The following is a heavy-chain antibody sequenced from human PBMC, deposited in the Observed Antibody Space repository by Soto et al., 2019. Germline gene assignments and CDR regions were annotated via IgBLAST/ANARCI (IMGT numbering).Heavy chain of an antibody. Sequence: QVQLVQSGAEVKKPGASVKVSCKASGYTFTSYGISWVRQAPGQGLEWMGWISAYNGNTNYAQKLQGRVTMXXDXSXXTAYMELRSLRSDDTAVYYCARGSSRRYYYYGMDVWGQGTTVTVSS. V-gene: IGHV1-18*01. CDR2: ISAYNGNT. CDR3: ARGSSRRYYYYGMDV. J-gene: IGHJ6*02. CDR1: GYTFTSYG. D-gene: IGHD1-26*01.